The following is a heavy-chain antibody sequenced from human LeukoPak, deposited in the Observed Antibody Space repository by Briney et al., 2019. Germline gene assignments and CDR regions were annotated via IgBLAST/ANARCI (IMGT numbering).Heavy chain of an antibody. CDR1: GFTFSPFW. J-gene: IGHJ4*02. Sequence: PGGSLKLSCAASGFTFSPFWMHWVRQAPGKGLEWVSRIKGDGTYKNYADSVRGRFSISRDNTRNTLSLQMNSLRAEDSAVYFCVRDGDAYNFDWWGQGVLVTVSS. CDR3: VRDGDAYNFDW. D-gene: IGHD5-24*01. V-gene: IGHV3-74*01. CDR2: IKGDGTYK.